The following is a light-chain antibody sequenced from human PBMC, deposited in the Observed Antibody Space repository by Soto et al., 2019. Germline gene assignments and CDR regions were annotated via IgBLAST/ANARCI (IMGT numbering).Light chain of an antibody. V-gene: IGKV1-5*03. CDR2: KAS. J-gene: IGKJ1*01. CDR1: QRISSW. Sequence: DIQMTQSPSTLSASVGDRVTITCRASQRISSWLAWYQQKPGKAPKLLIYKASSLGSGVPSRFSGSGSGTEFTLTISSLQPDDFATYYCQQYNSSPWTFGQGTKVEIK. CDR3: QQYNSSPWT.